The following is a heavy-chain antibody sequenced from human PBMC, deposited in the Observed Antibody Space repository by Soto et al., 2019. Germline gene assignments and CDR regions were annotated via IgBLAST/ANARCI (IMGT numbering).Heavy chain of an antibody. V-gene: IGHV3-53*04. Sequence: GGSLRLSCAASGFTVSSNYMSWVRQAPGKGLEWVSVIYSGGSTYYADSVKGRFTISRHKSKNTLYLQMNSLRAKDTAVYYCASRGPTGDADFDYWGQGTLVTVSS. CDR2: IYSGGST. D-gene: IGHD7-27*01. CDR3: ASRGPTGDADFDY. CDR1: GFTVSSNY. J-gene: IGHJ4*02.